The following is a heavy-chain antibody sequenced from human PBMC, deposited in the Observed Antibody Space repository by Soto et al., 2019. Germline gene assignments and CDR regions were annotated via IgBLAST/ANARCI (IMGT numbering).Heavy chain of an antibody. CDR2: INHSGGT. Sequence: QVQLQQWGAGLLKPSETLSLTCAVYGGSFSGYYWSWIRQPPGKGLEWIGEINHSGGTNYNPSLKSRVTISVDTSKNQCSLKLSSVTAADTAVYYCARGRAMVRGVSDYWGQGTLVTVSS. CDR3: ARGRAMVRGVSDY. V-gene: IGHV4-34*01. J-gene: IGHJ4*02. D-gene: IGHD3-10*01. CDR1: GGSFSGYY.